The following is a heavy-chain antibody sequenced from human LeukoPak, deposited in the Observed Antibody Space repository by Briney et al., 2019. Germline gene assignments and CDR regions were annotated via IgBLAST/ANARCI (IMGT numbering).Heavy chain of an antibody. CDR3: ARHRGYDRSFDC. D-gene: IGHD5-12*01. CDR2: ISYDGSNK. Sequence: PGGSLRLSCGASGFTFSSYGMHWVRQAPGKGLEWVAVISYDGSNKYYADSVKGRFTISRDNSKNTLYLQMNSLRAEDTAVYYCARHRGYDRSFDCWGQGTLVTVSS. V-gene: IGHV3-30*19. CDR1: GFTFSSYG. J-gene: IGHJ4*02.